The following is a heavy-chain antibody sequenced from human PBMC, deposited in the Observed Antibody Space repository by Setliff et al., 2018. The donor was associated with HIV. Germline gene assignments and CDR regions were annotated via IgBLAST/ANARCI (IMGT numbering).Heavy chain of an antibody. D-gene: IGHD6-13*01. CDR2: IYYSGST. CDR3: ARESPSSSWFYFDF. CDR1: GGSINSTSYY. J-gene: IGHJ4*02. V-gene: IGHV4-39*02. Sequence: PSETLSLTCTVSGGSINSTSYYWGWIRQPPGNGLEWIGSIYYSGSTYYNPSLKSRVTISVDTSKNQFSLKLSSVTAADTAVYYCARESPSSSWFYFDFWGQGTLVTAPQ.